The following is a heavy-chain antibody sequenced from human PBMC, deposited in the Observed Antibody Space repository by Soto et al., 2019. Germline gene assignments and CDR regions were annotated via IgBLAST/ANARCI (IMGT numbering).Heavy chain of an antibody. CDR1: GYTFTSYG. Sequence: GASVKVSCKASGYTFTSYGISWVRQAPGQGLEWMGWISAYNGNTNYAQMLQGRVTMTTDTSTSTAYMELRSLRSDDTAVYYCARVPLYYYDSSGTVDYWGQGTLVTVSS. D-gene: IGHD3-22*01. J-gene: IGHJ4*02. V-gene: IGHV1-18*04. CDR3: ARVPLYYYDSSGTVDY. CDR2: ISAYNGNT.